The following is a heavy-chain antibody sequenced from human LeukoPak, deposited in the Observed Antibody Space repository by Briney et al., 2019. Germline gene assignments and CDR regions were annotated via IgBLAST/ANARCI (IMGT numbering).Heavy chain of an antibody. CDR2: IKSKTDCGTT. V-gene: IGHV3-15*01. CDR3: TTGSSMIVVVTHPFDY. J-gene: IGHJ4*02. Sequence: PGGSLRLSCAASGFTFSNAWMSWVRQAPGKGLEWVGRIKSKTDCGTTDYAAHVKGRFTISRDDSKNTLYLQMNSLKTEDTAVYYCTTGSSMIVVVTHPFDYWGQGTLVTVSS. D-gene: IGHD3-22*01. CDR1: GFTFSNAW.